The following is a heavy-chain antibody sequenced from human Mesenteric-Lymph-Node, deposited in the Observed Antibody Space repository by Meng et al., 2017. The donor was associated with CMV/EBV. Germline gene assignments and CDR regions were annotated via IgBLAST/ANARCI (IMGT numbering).Heavy chain of an antibody. CDR1: GFTFSSYA. J-gene: IGHJ4*02. V-gene: IGHV3-23*01. CDR2: ISGSGGST. Sequence: GGSLRLSCAASGFTFSSYAMSWVRQAPGKGLEWVSAISGSGGSTYYADSVKGRFTISRDNSENTLYLQMNSLRAEDTAVYYCARDFIATTTNADYWGQGTLVTVSS. CDR3: ARDFIATTTNADY. D-gene: IGHD5-12*01.